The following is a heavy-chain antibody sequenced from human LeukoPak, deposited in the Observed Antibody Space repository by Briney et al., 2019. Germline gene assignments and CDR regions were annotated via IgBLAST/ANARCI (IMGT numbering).Heavy chain of an antibody. CDR1: GGSISSSSYY. V-gene: IGHV4-39*07. CDR3: ARDQRSLFDV. Sequence: SETLSLTCTVSGGSISSSSYYWGWVRQPPGKGLEWIGSIYYSGSTYYNPSLKSRVTISVDTSKNQFSLKVTPVTAADTAVYYCARDQRSLFDVWGQGSLVIVSS. D-gene: IGHD3-10*01. CDR2: IYYSGST. J-gene: IGHJ4*02.